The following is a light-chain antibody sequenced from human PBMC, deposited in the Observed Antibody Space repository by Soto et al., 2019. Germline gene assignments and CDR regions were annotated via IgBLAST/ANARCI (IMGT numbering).Light chain of an antibody. CDR2: KVS. Sequence: DIQMTQSPSTLSASVGDRVTITCLASQSISSWLAWYQQKPGKAPKLLIYKVSSLESEVPSRFSGSGSETEVTLTISSLQPDDFATYYCQQYNSYWLTFGGGTKVDIK. CDR1: QSISSW. V-gene: IGKV1-5*03. CDR3: QQYNSYWLT. J-gene: IGKJ4*01.